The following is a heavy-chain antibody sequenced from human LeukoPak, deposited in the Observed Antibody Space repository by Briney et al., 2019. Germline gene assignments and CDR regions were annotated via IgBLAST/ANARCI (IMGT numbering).Heavy chain of an antibody. V-gene: IGHV3-38-3*01. J-gene: IGHJ3*02. CDR2: ISGGST. CDR1: GFTVSSNE. Sequence: GGSLRLSCAASGFTVSSNEMSWVRQAPGKGLEWVSSISGGSTYYADSRKGRFTISRDNSKNTLYLQMNSLRAEDTAVYYCARGGSYLSAFDIWGQGTMVTVSS. D-gene: IGHD1-26*01. CDR3: ARGGSYLSAFDI.